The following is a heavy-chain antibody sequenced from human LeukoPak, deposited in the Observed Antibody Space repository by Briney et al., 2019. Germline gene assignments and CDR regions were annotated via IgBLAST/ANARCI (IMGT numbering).Heavy chain of an antibody. CDR2: SRNKANSYST. V-gene: IGHV3-72*01. Sequence: GGSLRLSCAASGFTFSDHYMDWVRQTPGKGLEWVDRSRNKANSYSTEYAASVRGRFTISRDNSKNSLYLQMNSLQTEDRAVYYCASSVSSSWGYYFDYWGQGTLVTVSS. CDR3: ASSVSSSWGYYFDY. CDR1: GFTFSDHY. J-gene: IGHJ4*02. D-gene: IGHD6-13*01.